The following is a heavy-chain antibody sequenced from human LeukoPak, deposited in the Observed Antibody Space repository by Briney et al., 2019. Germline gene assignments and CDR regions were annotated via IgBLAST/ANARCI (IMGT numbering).Heavy chain of an antibody. D-gene: IGHD1-14*01. Sequence: RVSLRLSCTASGLTSSISSMSWLRQSPGRGLQWVSFIHSECNTCYSDSVKGRFTISRDNSKNTLYLQMNILRGEGTAVCFGARARRANNGKDYWYFDLWGRGTLVTVS. CDR2: IHSECNT. V-gene: IGHV3-53*01. CDR3: ARARRANNGKDYWYFDL. J-gene: IGHJ2*01. CDR1: GLTSSISS.